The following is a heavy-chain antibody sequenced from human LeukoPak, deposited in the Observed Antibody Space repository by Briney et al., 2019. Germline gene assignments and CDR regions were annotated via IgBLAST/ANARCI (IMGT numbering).Heavy chain of an antibody. D-gene: IGHD1-26*01. CDR1: GFTFSSYS. J-gene: IGHJ4*02. CDR2: ISSSSSYI. CDR3: ARVQGARTYYFDY. V-gene: IGHV3-21*04. Sequence: PGGSLRLSCAASGFTFSSYSMNWVRQAPGKGLEWVSSISSSSSYIYYADSVKGRFTISRDNAKNSLYLQMNSLRAEDTAVYYCARVQGARTYYFDYWGQGTLVTVSS.